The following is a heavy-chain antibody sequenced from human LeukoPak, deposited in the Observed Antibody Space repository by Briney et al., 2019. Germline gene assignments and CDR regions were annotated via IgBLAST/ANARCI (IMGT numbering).Heavy chain of an antibody. Sequence: PSETLSLTCTVSGASISRGSYYWSWIRQPPGKGLEWIGEINHSGSTNYNPSLKSRVTISVDTSKNQFSLKLSSVTAADTAVYYCARVKSHLRRGEYSSSWGRGILDYWGQGTLVTVSS. J-gene: IGHJ4*02. CDR1: GASISRGSYY. CDR2: INHSGST. V-gene: IGHV4-39*07. CDR3: ARVKSHLRRGEYSSSWGRGILDY. D-gene: IGHD6-13*01.